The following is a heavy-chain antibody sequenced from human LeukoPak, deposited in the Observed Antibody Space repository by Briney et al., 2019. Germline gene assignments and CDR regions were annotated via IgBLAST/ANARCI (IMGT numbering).Heavy chain of an antibody. CDR2: AYYSGST. Sequence: PSETLSLTCTVSGGSISSYYWSWIRQPPGKGLEWIGFAYYSGSTDYNPSLTSRVTITVDTSKNQFSLRLSSVTAADTAVYYCARVPTTIGWYYFDYWGQGTLVTVSS. CDR3: ARVPTTIGWYYFDY. J-gene: IGHJ4*02. V-gene: IGHV4-59*01. CDR1: GGSISSYY. D-gene: IGHD6-19*01.